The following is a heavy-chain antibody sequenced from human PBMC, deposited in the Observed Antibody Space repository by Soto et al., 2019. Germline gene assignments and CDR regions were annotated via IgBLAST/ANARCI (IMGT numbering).Heavy chain of an antibody. D-gene: IGHD6-13*01. Sequence: QVQLVESGGGVVQPGRSLRLSGAASGFTFSSYAMHWVRQAPGKGLEWVAVISYDVSNKYYADSVKGRFTISRDNSKNTLYLQMNSLRAEDTAVYYCERVGKAAACTVDYWGQGTLVTVSS. V-gene: IGHV3-30-3*01. CDR3: ERVGKAAACTVDY. J-gene: IGHJ4*02. CDR1: GFTFSSYA. CDR2: ISYDVSNK.